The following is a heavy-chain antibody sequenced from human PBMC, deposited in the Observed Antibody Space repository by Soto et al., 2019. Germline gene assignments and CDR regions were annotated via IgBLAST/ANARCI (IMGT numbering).Heavy chain of an antibody. V-gene: IGHV4-34*01. Sequence: PSETLSLISAVYGESFSGHYWSWIRQPPGKGLEWIGEINHGGTTHHNPSLKSRVFISVDTSKNQVSLKLSSVTATDTAIYFCERGGIPDFFDYWGQGTLVTVSS. CDR2: INHGGTT. CDR1: GESFSGHY. CDR3: ERGGIPDFFDY. J-gene: IGHJ4*02.